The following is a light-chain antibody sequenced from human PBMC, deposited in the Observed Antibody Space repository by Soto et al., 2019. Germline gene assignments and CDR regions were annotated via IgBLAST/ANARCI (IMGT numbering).Light chain of an antibody. J-gene: IGKJ4*01. CDR3: QQYNNWPRALT. CDR2: GAS. CDR1: QSVSSN. V-gene: IGKV3-15*01. Sequence: EIAMTQSPATLSVSPGERATLSCRASQSVSSNLAWYQQKPGQAPRLLIYGASTRATGIPARFSGSGSGTEFTLTISSLQSEDFAVYYCQQYNNWPRALTFGGGTKVDIK.